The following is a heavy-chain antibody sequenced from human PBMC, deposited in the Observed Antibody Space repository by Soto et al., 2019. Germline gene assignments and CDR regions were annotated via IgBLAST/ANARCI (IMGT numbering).Heavy chain of an antibody. CDR1: GFTFTSYA. CDR2: ISGSGGST. J-gene: IGHJ4*02. V-gene: IGHV3-23*01. D-gene: IGHD6-19*01. CDR3: ARRSSGWYFDY. Sequence: EVQLLESGGGLVQPGGSLRLSCAASGFTFTSYAMNWVRQAPGKGLEWVSVISGSGGSTYYADSVKGRFTISRDKSKNTLYLQMNSLRAEDKAVYYCARRSSGWYFDYWGQGTLVTVSS.